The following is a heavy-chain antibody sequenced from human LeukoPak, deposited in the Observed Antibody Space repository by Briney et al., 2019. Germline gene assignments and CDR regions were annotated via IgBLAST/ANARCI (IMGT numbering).Heavy chain of an antibody. CDR3: ARDRMVRGLYYYYGMDV. J-gene: IGHJ6*02. D-gene: IGHD3-10*01. CDR2: IIPILGIA. V-gene: IGHV1-69*04. Sequence: SVKVSCKASGGTFSSYAISWVRQAPGQGLEWVGRIIPILGIANYAQKLQGRVTITADKSTSTAYMELSSLRSEDTAVYYCARDRMVRGLYYYYGMDVWGQGTTVTVSS. CDR1: GGTFSSYA.